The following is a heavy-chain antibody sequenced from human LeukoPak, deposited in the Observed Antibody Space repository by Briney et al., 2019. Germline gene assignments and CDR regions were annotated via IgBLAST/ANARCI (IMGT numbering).Heavy chain of an antibody. CDR3: ARVSGWNPLEAAHLDY. D-gene: IGHD6-19*01. J-gene: IGHJ4*02. CDR1: GYSISSGYY. V-gene: IGHV4-38-2*02. Sequence: SETLSLTCTVSGYSISSGYYWGWIRQPPGKGLEWIGSIYYSGSTYYNPSLKSRVTISVDTSKNQFSLKLSSVTAADTAVYYCARVSGWNPLEAAHLDYWGQGTLVTVSS. CDR2: IYYSGST.